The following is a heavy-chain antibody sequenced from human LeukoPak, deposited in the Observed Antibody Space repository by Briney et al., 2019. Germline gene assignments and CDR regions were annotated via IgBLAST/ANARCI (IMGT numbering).Heavy chain of an antibody. CDR2: IYHSGST. D-gene: IGHD5-12*01. J-gene: IGHJ4*02. CDR1: GGSISSGGYY. CDR3: ARVWGYSGYDLSADY. Sequence: KPSETLSLTCTVSGGSISSGGYYWSWIRQPPGKGLEWIGYIYHSGSTYYNPSLKSRVTISVDTSKNQFSLKLSSVTAADTAVYYCARVWGYSGYDLSADYWGQGTLVTVSS. V-gene: IGHV4-30-2*01.